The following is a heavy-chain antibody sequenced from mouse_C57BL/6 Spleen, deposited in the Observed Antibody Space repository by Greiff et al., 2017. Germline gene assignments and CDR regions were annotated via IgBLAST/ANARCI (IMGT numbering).Heavy chain of an antibody. Sequence: VQLQQSGAELVRPGASVTLSCKASGYTFTDYEMHWVKQTPVHGLEWIGAIDPETGGTAYNQKFKGKAILTAEKSSSTAYMELRSLTSEDSAVYYCTRFTTVVARVHYWGQGTTLTVSS. CDR2: IDPETGGT. J-gene: IGHJ2*01. V-gene: IGHV1-15*01. CDR1: GYTFTDYE. CDR3: TRFTTVVARVHY. D-gene: IGHD1-1*01.